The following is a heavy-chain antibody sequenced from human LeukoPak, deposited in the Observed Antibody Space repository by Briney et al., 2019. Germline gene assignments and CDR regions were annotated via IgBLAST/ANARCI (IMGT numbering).Heavy chain of an antibody. D-gene: IGHD6-13*01. J-gene: IGHJ5*02. V-gene: IGHV1-18*01. Sequence: ASVKVSCRASGYTFTSYGISWVRQAPGQGLEWMGWISAYNGNTNYAQKLQGRVTMTTDTSTSTAYMELRSLRSDDTAVYYCARGQGRRAAAVRFDPWGQGTLVTVSS. CDR3: ARGQGRRAAAVRFDP. CDR2: ISAYNGNT. CDR1: GYTFTSYG.